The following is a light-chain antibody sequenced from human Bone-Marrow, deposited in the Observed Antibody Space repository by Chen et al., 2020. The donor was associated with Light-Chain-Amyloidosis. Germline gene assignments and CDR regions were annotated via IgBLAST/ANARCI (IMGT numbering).Light chain of an antibody. CDR1: NIGSTS. CDR2: DDS. V-gene: IGLV3-21*02. CDR3: QVWARSSDRPV. J-gene: IGLJ3*02. Sequence: SYVLTQPSSVSVAPGQTATIARGGNNIGSTSVHWSQQTPGQAPLLVVYDDSDRPSGIPERLSGSNSGNTATLTISRVEAGDEADYYCQVWARSSDRPVFGGGTKLTVL.